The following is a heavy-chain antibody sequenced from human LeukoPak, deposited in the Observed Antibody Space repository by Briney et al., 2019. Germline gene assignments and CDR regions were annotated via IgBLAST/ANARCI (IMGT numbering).Heavy chain of an antibody. J-gene: IGHJ5*02. CDR3: ARDRYDFWSGSSGFDP. D-gene: IGHD3-3*01. CDR1: GGSFSGYY. V-gene: IGHV4-34*01. CDR2: INHSGST. Sequence: SETLSLTCAVYGGSFSGYYWSWIRQPPGKGLEWIGEINHSGSTNYNPSLKSRVTISVDTSKNQFSLKLSSVTAADTAVYYCARDRYDFWSGSSGFDPWGQGTLVTVSS.